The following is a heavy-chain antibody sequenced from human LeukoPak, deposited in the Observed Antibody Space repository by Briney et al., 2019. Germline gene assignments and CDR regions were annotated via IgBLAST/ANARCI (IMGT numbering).Heavy chain of an antibody. CDR1: GFTFSSYG. Sequence: GRSLRLSCAASGFTFSSYGMPWVRQAPGKGLEWVAVIWYDGSNKDYADSVKGRFTISRDNSKNTLYLQMNSLRAEDTAVYYCARPYCSGGSCRLSGMDVWGQGTTVTVSS. CDR3: ARPYCSGGSCRLSGMDV. CDR2: IWYDGSNK. V-gene: IGHV3-33*08. D-gene: IGHD2-15*01. J-gene: IGHJ6*02.